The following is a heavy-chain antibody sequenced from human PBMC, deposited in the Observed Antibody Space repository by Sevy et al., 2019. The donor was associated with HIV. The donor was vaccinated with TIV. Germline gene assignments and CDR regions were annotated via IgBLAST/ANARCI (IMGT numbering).Heavy chain of an antibody. J-gene: IGHJ4*02. D-gene: IGHD3-10*01. CDR3: ARTSSYGSGNYFDY. CDR1: GYTFTIYG. CDR2: ISAYSGNT. Sequence: ASVKVSCKASGYTFTIYGISWVRQAPEQGLEWMGWISAYSGNTNYAQNLQGRVTMTTDTSTTTAYLELRSLRFDDTAVYYCARTSSYGSGNYFDYWGQGTLVTVSS. V-gene: IGHV1-18*01.